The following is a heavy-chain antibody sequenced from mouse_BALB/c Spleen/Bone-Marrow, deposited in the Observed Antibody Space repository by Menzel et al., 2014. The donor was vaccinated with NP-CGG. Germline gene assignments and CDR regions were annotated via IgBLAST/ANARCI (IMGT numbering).Heavy chain of an antibody. J-gene: IGHJ3*01. D-gene: IGHD6-2*01. CDR2: INPGNGGT. CDR3: ARGSPY. CDR1: GYTFTGYW. Sequence: QVQLQQSGAELVKPGASVKLSCKASGYTFTGYWMHWVKQRPGQGLEWIGEINPGNGGTNFNERFKSKATLTVDKSSTTAYILLTSLTSEDSAVYYCARGSPYWGQGTLVTVSA. V-gene: IGHV1S81*02.